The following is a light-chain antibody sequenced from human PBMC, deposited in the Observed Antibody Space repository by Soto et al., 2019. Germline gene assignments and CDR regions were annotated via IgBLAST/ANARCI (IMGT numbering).Light chain of an antibody. CDR1: QRVSSY. CDR2: DAS. J-gene: IGKJ4*01. Sequence: EIVLTQSPATLSLSPGERATLSCRASQRVSSYLAWYQQKPGQAPRLLIYDASNRATGIPARFSGRGSGTDFTRTISSLEPEDFAVYYCQQSSNGPRLTVGGGTKVEIK. CDR3: QQSSNGPRLT. V-gene: IGKV3-11*01.